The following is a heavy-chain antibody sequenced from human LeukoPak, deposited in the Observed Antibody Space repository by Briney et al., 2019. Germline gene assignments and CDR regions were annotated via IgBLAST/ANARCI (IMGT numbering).Heavy chain of an antibody. CDR1: GFTFSDYA. J-gene: IGHJ5*02. Sequence: GGSLRLSCAASGFTFSDYAMSWVRQAPGKGLEWVSVIRGSGDSTYYADSVKGRFSISRDNPKNTLYLQMNSLRAEDTAVYYCAKDRQAAAPNVRFDPWGQGTLVTVSS. CDR2: IRGSGDST. D-gene: IGHD6-13*01. V-gene: IGHV3-23*01. CDR3: AKDRQAAAPNVRFDP.